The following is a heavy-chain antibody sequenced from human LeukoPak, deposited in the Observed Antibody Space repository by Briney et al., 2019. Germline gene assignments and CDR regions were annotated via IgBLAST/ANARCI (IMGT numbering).Heavy chain of an antibody. D-gene: IGHD4-23*01. V-gene: IGHV3-30*02. CDR3: AEDGYSAGYYYYYMDV. CDR2: IRYDESNQ. J-gene: IGHJ6*03. CDR1: GFTFSSYG. Sequence: GGSLRLSCAASGFTFSSYGMHWVRQAPGKGLEWVAFIRYDESNQYYADSVKGRFTISRDNSKNTLYLQMNSLRAEDTAVYYCAEDGYSAGYYYYYMDVWGKGTTVTVSS.